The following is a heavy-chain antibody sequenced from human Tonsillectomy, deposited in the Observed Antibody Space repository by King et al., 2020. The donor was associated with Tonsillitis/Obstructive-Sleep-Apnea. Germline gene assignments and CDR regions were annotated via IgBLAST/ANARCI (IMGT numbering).Heavy chain of an antibody. Sequence: VQLVESGGGLVKPGGSLRLSCAASGFTFSDYYMSWIRQAPGKGLEWVSYISSSSSYTNYADSVKGRFTISRDNAKNSLYLQMNNLRAEDTAVYYCARETIFGVAADYWGQGTLVTVSS. CDR2: ISSSSSYT. V-gene: IGHV3-11*05. J-gene: IGHJ4*02. CDR1: GFTFSDYY. D-gene: IGHD3-3*01. CDR3: ARETIFGVAADY.